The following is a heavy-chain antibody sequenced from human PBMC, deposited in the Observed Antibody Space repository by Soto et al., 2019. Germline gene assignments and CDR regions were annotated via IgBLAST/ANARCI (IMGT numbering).Heavy chain of an antibody. D-gene: IGHD3-10*01. CDR1: GYSFTSYW. V-gene: IGHV5-10-1*01. CDR3: ARPLYSYGRGSHYYYYGMDV. J-gene: IGHJ6*02. Sequence: ESLKISCKGSGYSFTSYWISWVRQMPGKGLEWMGRIDPSDSYTNYSPSFQGHVTISADKSISTAYLQWSSLKASDTAMYYCARPLYSYGRGSHYYYYGMDVWGQGTTVTVSS. CDR2: IDPSDSYT.